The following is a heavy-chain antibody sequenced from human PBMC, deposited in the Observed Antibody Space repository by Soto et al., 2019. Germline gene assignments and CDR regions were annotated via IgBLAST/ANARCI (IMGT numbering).Heavy chain of an antibody. CDR1: GYTFTSYG. Sequence: GASVKVSCKASGYTFTSYGISWVRQAPGQGLEWMGWISAYNGNTNYAQKIQGRVTMTTDTSTSTAYMELRSLRSDDTAVYYCARVPTRITIFGVVITNFDYWGQGTLVTVSS. CDR3: ARVPTRITIFGVVITNFDY. D-gene: IGHD3-3*01. CDR2: ISAYNGNT. J-gene: IGHJ4*02. V-gene: IGHV1-18*01.